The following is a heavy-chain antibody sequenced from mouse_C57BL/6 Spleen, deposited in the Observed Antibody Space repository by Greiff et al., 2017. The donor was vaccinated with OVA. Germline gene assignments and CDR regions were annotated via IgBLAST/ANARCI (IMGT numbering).Heavy chain of an antibody. J-gene: IGHJ1*03. CDR3: ARERDYGSSYVGYFDV. D-gene: IGHD1-1*01. CDR1: GFTFSSYA. CDR2: ISAGGSYT. V-gene: IGHV5-4*01. Sequence: EVQLVESGGGLVKPGGSLKLSCAASGFTFSSYAMSWVRQTPEKRLEWVATISAGGSYTYYPDNVKGRFTISRDNAKNNLYLQMSHLKSEDTAMYYCARERDYGSSYVGYFDVWGTGTTVTVSS.